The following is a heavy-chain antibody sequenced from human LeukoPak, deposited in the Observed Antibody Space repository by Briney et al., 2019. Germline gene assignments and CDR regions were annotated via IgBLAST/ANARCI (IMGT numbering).Heavy chain of an antibody. CDR3: ASTNYYGSGSYYNYYYYYGMDV. CDR2: IYYSGST. J-gene: IGHJ6*02. V-gene: IGHV4-59*08. D-gene: IGHD3-10*01. Sequence: SETLSLTCTVSGGSISSYYWSWIRQPPGKGLKWIGYIYYSGSTNYNPSLKSRVTISVDTSKNQFSLKLSSVTAADTAVYYCASTNYYGSGSYYNYYYYYGMDVWGQGTTVTVSS. CDR1: GGSISSYY.